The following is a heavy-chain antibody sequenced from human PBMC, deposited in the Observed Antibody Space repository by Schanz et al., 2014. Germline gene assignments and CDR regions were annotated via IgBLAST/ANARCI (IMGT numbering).Heavy chain of an antibody. V-gene: IGHV3-23*04. J-gene: IGHJ6*03. CDR1: GFSFSTYW. CDR2: ISGSGPST. CDR3: AKGPYYYYYMDV. Sequence: EVQLVESGGGLVQPGGSLRLSCAASGFSFSTYWMSWVRQAPGKGPEWVSGISGSGPSTYYADSVKGRFTISRDNSNKTVDLQMNSLRADDTAVYYCAKGPYYYYYMDVWGNGTTVTVSS.